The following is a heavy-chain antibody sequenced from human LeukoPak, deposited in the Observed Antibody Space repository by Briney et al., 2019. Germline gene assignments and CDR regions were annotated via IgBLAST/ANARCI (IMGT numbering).Heavy chain of an antibody. CDR1: GFTFSSYG. CDR2: ISYDGSNK. V-gene: IGHV3-30*03. D-gene: IGHD2-2*01. Sequence: GGSLRLSCAASGFTFSSYGMHWVRQAPGKGLEWVAVISYDGSNKYYADSVKGRFTISRDNSKNTLYLQMNSLRAEDTAVYYCARDHFRRPDYCYYGMDVWGQGTTVTVSS. CDR3: ARDHFRRPDYCYYGMDV. J-gene: IGHJ6*02.